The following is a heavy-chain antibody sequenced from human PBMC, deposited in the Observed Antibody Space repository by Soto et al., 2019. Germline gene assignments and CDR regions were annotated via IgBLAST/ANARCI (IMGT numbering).Heavy chain of an antibody. CDR2: IYYSGST. CDR3: ARDQNFWSGYLNYYYYGMDV. Sequence: TLSLTCTVSGGSIRSGGYYWSWIRQHPGKGLEWIGYIYYSGSTYYNPSLKSRVTISVDTSKNQFSLKPSSVTAADTAVYYCARDQNFWSGYLNYYYYGMDVWGQGTTVTVSS. J-gene: IGHJ6*02. V-gene: IGHV4-31*03. CDR1: GGSIRSGGYY. D-gene: IGHD3-3*01.